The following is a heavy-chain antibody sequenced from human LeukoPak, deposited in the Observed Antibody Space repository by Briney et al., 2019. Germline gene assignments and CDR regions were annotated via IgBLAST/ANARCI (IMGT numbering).Heavy chain of an antibody. D-gene: IGHD4-17*01. CDR3: ASTRDYAWDYAAMNYFDY. CDR1: GGTLSNYA. V-gene: IGHV1-3*01. J-gene: IGHJ4*02. CDR2: INAGNGNT. Sequence: ASVKVSFTASGGTLSNYAISWVRQAPGQRLEWMGWINAGNGNTKYSQKFQGRVTITRDTSASTAYMELSSLRSEDTAVYYCASTRDYAWDYAAMNYFDYWGQGTLVTVSS.